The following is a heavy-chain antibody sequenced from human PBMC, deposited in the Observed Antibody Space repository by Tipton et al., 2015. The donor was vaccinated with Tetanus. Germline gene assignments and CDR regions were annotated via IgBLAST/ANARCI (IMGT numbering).Heavy chain of an antibody. J-gene: IGHJ4*02. V-gene: IGHV3-21*01. Sequence: SLRLSCEVSGFSSSNYKMNWVRQGPGRGLEWVSSISSTSRYINYADSVKGRFTISRDNAKNSLFLEMNRLRADDTAVYYCVSGSALDYWGQGTLITVSS. D-gene: IGHD6-25*01. CDR2: ISSTSRYI. CDR3: VSGSALDY. CDR1: GFSSSNYK.